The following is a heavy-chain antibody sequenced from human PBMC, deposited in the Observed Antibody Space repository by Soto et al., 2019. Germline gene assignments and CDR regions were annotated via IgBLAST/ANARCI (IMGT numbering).Heavy chain of an antibody. CDR1: GFTVSSNY. CDR3: ARGISSGLFDY. J-gene: IGHJ4*02. V-gene: IGHV3-53*01. D-gene: IGHD6-19*01. Sequence: GGSLRLSCAASGFTVSSNYMSWVRQAPGKGLEWVSVIYSGGSTYYADSVKGRFTISRDNSKNTRYLQMNSLRAEDTAVYYCARGISSGLFDYWGQGTLVTVSS. CDR2: IYSGGST.